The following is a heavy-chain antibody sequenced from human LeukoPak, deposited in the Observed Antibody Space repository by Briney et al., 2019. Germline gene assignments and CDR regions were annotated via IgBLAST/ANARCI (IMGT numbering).Heavy chain of an antibody. V-gene: IGHV5-51*01. J-gene: IGHJ4*02. D-gene: IGHD2-15*01. Sequence: GESLKISCKGSGYSITNYWIGWVRQMPGKGLEWMGIIYPADSDIRYSPSFQGQVTISADKSISTAYLQWSSLKASDTAMYYCARGSLYCSGGSCEIDYWGQGTLVTVSS. CDR3: ARGSLYCSGGSCEIDY. CDR2: IYPADSDI. CDR1: GYSITNYW.